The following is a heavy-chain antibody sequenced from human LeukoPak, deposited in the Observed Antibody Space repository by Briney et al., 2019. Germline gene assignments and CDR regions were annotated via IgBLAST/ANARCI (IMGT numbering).Heavy chain of an antibody. CDR1: GGTFSSYA. V-gene: IGHV1-69*13. CDR2: IIPIFGTA. J-gene: IGHJ4*02. CDR3: AILKTSIAARGYFDY. D-gene: IGHD6-6*01. Sequence: EASVKVSCKASGGTFSSYAISWVRQAPGQGLEWMGGIIPIFGTANYAQKFQGRVTITADESTSTAYMELSSLRSEDTAVYYCAILKTSIAARGYFDYWGQGTLVTVSS.